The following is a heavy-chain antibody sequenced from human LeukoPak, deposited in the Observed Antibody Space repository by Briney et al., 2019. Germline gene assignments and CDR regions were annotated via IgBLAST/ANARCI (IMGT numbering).Heavy chain of an antibody. CDR1: GDSIDRYY. J-gene: IGHJ4*02. CDR2: IYYRGTT. D-gene: IGHD5-12*01. V-gene: IGHV4-59*12. Sequence: KPSETLSLTCTVPGDSIDRYYWSWIRQPPGKGLEWIGYIYYRGTTSYNPFLKSRVTISVDTSKNQFSLKLNSVTAADTAVYYCARLPRYGGYDHFDYWGQGILVIVSS. CDR3: ARLPRYGGYDHFDY.